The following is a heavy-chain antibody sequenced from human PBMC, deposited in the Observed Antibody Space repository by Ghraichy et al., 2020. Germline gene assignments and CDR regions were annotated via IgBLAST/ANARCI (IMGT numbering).Heavy chain of an antibody. CDR3: ARKNYDILTGYYIPFDY. D-gene: IGHD3-9*01. CDR2: IYYSGST. Sequence: SETLSLTCTVSGGSISSSSYYWGWIRQPPGKGLEWIGSIYYSGSTYYNPSLKSRVTISVDTSKNQFSLKLSSVTAADTAVYYCARKNYDILTGYYIPFDYWGQGTLVTVSS. J-gene: IGHJ4*02. CDR1: GGSISSSSYY. V-gene: IGHV4-39*01.